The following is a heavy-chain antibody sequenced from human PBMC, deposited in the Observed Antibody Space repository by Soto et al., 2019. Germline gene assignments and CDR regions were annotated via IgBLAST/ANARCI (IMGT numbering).Heavy chain of an antibody. CDR3: AHLKVAEGFFGY. V-gene: IGHV2-5*02. J-gene: IGHJ4*02. CDR2: IYWGDDQ. D-gene: IGHD6-19*01. Sequence: QITLKESGPTLVKPTQTLTLTCTFSGFSLTTSGVGVGWIRQPPGKALEWLALIYWGDDQRYSPSLKSRLTITQDTSKNQVVLTMTNMDPVDTATYYCAHLKVAEGFFGYWGQGTLVTVSS. CDR1: GFSLTTSGVG.